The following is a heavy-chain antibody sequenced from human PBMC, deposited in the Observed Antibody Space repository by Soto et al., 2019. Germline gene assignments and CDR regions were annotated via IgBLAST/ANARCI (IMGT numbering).Heavy chain of an antibody. D-gene: IGHD3-22*01. Sequence: ASVKVSCKASGYTFTSYGISWVRQAPGQGLEWMGWISAYNGNTNYAQKLQGRVTMTTDTSTSTAYMELRSLRYDDTAVYYCARDNDQKTTGPMIVFDIRGQRTSVTVSS. V-gene: IGHV1-18*01. CDR2: ISAYNGNT. J-gene: IGHJ3*02. CDR3: ARDNDQKTTGPMIVFDI. CDR1: GYTFTSYG.